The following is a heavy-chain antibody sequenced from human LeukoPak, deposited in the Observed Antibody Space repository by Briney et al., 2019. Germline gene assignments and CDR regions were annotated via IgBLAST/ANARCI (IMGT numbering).Heavy chain of an antibody. V-gene: IGHV3-13*01. D-gene: IGHD3-10*01. CDR3: ARLGLLWSGHWYFDL. Sequence: QSGGSLRLSCAASGFTFSSYDMHWVRQATGKGLEWVSAIGTAGDTYYPGSVKGRFTISRENAKNSLYLQMNSLRAGDTAVYYCARLGLLWSGHWYFDLWGRGTLVTVSS. J-gene: IGHJ2*01. CDR2: IGTAGDT. CDR1: GFTFSSYD.